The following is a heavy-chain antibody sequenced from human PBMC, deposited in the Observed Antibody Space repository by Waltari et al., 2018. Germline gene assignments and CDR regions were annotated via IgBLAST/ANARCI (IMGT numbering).Heavy chain of an antibody. V-gene: IGHV1-2*02. CDR2: INPNSGGT. D-gene: IGHD2-21*01. J-gene: IGHJ4*02. CDR1: GYTFTGYY. CDR3: ARDEGSYCGGDCYPAGY. Sequence: QVQLVQSGAEVKKPGASVKVSCKASGYTFTGYYMHWVRQAPGQGLEWMGWINPNSGGTNYAQKFQGRVTMTRDTSISTAYMELSRLRSDDTAVYYCARDEGSYCGGDCYPAGYWGQGTLVTVSS.